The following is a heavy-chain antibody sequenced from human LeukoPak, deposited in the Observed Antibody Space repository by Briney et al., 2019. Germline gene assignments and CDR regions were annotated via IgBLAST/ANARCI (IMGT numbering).Heavy chain of an antibody. Sequence: GGSLRLSCAASGLTVSSNYMRWVRQAPGKGLEWVSVIYSGGSAYYADSLKGRFTISRDNSKNTLYLQMNSLRAEDTAVYYCARVIQSLLLKGYFDYWGQGTLVTVSS. CDR1: GLTVSSNY. V-gene: IGHV3-53*01. CDR3: ARVIQSLLLKGYFDY. J-gene: IGHJ4*02. CDR2: IYSGGSA. D-gene: IGHD2-15*01.